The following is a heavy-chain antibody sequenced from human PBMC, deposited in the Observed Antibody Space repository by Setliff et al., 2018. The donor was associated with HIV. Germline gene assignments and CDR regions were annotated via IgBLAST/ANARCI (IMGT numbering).Heavy chain of an antibody. Sequence: ASVKVSCKASGYTFTSYAMHWVRQAPGQRLEWMGWINAGNGNTKYSQKFQGRVTITRDTSASTAYMELSSLRSEDTAVYYCASKVHCTNGVCLDAFDIWGQGTMVTVSS. V-gene: IGHV1-3*01. CDR2: INAGNGNT. CDR3: ASKVHCTNGVCLDAFDI. CDR1: GYTFTSYA. D-gene: IGHD2-8*01. J-gene: IGHJ3*02.